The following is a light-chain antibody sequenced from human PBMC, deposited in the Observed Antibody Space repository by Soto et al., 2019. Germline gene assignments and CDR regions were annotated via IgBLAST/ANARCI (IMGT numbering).Light chain of an antibody. V-gene: IGKV3-15*01. CDR2: GAS. CDR3: QQYNKWPYT. J-gene: IGKJ2*01. Sequence: EIVMTQSPATLSVSPGERAALSCRASKSVSSNFAGYEQKPGQAPRLLIYGASTRATGIPARFSGSGSGTEFTLTISSLQSEDSAVYYCQQYNKWPYTFGQGTKVEIK. CDR1: KSVSSN.